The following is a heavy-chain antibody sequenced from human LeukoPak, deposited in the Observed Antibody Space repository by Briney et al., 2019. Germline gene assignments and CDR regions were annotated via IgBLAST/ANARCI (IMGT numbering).Heavy chain of an antibody. D-gene: IGHD2-15*01. CDR1: GGSISSYY. Sequence: SETLTLTCTVSGGSISSYYWNWIRQPPGKGLEWIGYIYYSGSTNYNPSLKRRVIISIDTSKNQFSLRLSSVTAADTAMYYCARFIDGYGMDVWGQGTTVTVSS. CDR3: ARFIDGYGMDV. J-gene: IGHJ6*02. CDR2: IYYSGST. V-gene: IGHV4-59*01.